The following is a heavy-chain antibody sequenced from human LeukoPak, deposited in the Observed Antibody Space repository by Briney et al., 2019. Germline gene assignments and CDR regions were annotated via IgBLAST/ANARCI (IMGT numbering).Heavy chain of an antibody. V-gene: IGHV4-4*07. CDR2: IYTSGST. Sequence: SETLSLTCTVSGGSISSYYWSWIRQPAGKGLEWIGRIYTSGSTNYNPSLKSRVTMSVDTSKNQFSLKLSSVTAADTAVYYCARDSHYYGSGSYYKSFDYWGQGTLVTVSS. J-gene: IGHJ4*02. CDR3: ARDSHYYGSGSYYKSFDY. D-gene: IGHD3-10*01. CDR1: GGSISSYY.